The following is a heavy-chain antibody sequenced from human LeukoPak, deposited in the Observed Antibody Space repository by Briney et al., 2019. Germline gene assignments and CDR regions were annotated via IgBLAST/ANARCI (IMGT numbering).Heavy chain of an antibody. CDR1: GYTFSRYW. J-gene: IGHJ4*02. V-gene: IGHV3-66*01. Sequence: GGSLRLSCAASGYTFSRYWMHWVRQGPGKGLVWVSLIYGSGSADYADSVKGRFTISRDNSMNTVYLQMNSLRAEDTAVYYCARINFGDDYWGQGTLVTVSS. D-gene: IGHD4-17*01. CDR2: IYGSGSA. CDR3: ARINFGDDY.